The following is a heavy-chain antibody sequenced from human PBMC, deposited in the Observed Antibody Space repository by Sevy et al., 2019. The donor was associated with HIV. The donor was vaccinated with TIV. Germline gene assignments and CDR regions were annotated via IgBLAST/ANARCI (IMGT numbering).Heavy chain of an antibody. D-gene: IGHD3-22*01. J-gene: IGHJ4*01. CDR1: GGTFSSYA. Sequence: ASVKVSCKASGGTFSSYAISWVRQAPGQGLEWMGGIIPIFGTANYAQKFQGRVTITADKSTSTAYMELSSLRSEDTAVYYCARGAYYDSRGYYYRFDYWGHGTLVTVSS. CDR2: IIPIFGTA. CDR3: ARGAYYDSRGYYYRFDY. V-gene: IGHV1-69*06.